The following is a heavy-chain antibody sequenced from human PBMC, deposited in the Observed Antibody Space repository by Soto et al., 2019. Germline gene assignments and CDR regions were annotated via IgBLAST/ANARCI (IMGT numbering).Heavy chain of an antibody. V-gene: IGHV3-7*01. CDR3: AGRQLDRWGSDY. D-gene: IGHD7-27*01. J-gene: IGHJ4*02. CDR2: MKEDGSEK. CDR1: GFTFRTYW. Sequence: EVQLVESGGGLVQPGGSLRLSCAASGFTFRTYWMSWVRRAPGKGLEWVATMKEDGSEKYYLDSVKGRFTISRDNARNSLYLQMNGLRTEDTAVYFWAGRQLDRWGSDYWGQGILVTVSS.